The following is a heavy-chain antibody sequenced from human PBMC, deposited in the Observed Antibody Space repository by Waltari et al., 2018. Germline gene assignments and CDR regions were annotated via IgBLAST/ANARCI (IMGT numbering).Heavy chain of an antibody. Sequence: QVQLQESGPRLVKPSETLSLTCSVSGFPIGSEYYWAWVRQSPGEGLVWIGSTYHSGSADYNPSLKGRVTISVDTSKNQFSLKLTSVTVADSGVYYCARDCRLYGYPSCYGSWGQGTLVTVSS. CDR2: TYHSGSA. V-gene: IGHV4-38-2*02. J-gene: IGHJ5*02. CDR1: GFPIGSEYY. CDR3: ARDCRLYGYPSCYGS. D-gene: IGHD2-2*01.